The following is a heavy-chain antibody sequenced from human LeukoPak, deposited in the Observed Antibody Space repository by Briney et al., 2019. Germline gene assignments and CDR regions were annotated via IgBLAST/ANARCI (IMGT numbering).Heavy chain of an antibody. D-gene: IGHD1-26*01. Sequence: GGSLRLSCAASGFTFSSYWMHWVRQAPGKWLVWVSRINSDESSTTYADSVKGRFTISRDNAKNTLYLQMNSLRAEDTAVYYCARVKGELNFDYWGQGTLVTVSS. CDR3: ARVKGELNFDY. CDR2: INSDESST. V-gene: IGHV3-74*01. J-gene: IGHJ4*02. CDR1: GFTFSSYW.